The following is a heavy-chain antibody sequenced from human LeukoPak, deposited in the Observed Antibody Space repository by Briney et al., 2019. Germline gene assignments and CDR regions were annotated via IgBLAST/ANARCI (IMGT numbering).Heavy chain of an antibody. Sequence: GGSLRLSCAASGFTFSSYAMSWVRQAPGKGLEWVSAISSSGGSTYYADSVKGRFTISRDNSKNALYLQMNSLRAEDTAVYYCAKDQALYSSSWYLEYFQHWGQGTLVTVSS. V-gene: IGHV3-23*01. CDR3: AKDQALYSSSWYLEYFQH. CDR1: GFTFSSYA. CDR2: ISSSGGST. J-gene: IGHJ1*01. D-gene: IGHD6-13*01.